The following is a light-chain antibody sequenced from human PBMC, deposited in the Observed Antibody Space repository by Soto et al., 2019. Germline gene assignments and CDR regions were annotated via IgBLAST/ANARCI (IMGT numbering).Light chain of an antibody. Sequence: EIVLTQSPGTLSLSPGERATLSCRASQDVSGSYLAWYQQKPGQAPRLLIYGASSRATGIPHRFSGSESGTDFTLTISRLEPDDFAVYYCQHYGSSPRTFGQGTKVEIK. V-gene: IGKV3-20*01. CDR2: GAS. CDR1: QDVSGSY. J-gene: IGKJ1*01. CDR3: QHYGSSPRT.